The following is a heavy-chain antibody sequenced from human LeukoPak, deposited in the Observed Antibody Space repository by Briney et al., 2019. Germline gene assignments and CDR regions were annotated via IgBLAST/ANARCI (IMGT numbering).Heavy chain of an antibody. Sequence: PGGSLRLSCAASGFTFSNYAMHWVRQAPGKGLEWVAFISFDGTKKFYADSVKGRFTISRDNSKNTLYLQMNSLRGEDTAVYYCARGPITMVRGVIITSHYYYMDVWGKGTTVTVSS. CDR1: GFTFSNYA. CDR2: ISFDGTKK. D-gene: IGHD3-10*01. J-gene: IGHJ6*03. V-gene: IGHV3-30*04. CDR3: ARGPITMVRGVIITSHYYYMDV.